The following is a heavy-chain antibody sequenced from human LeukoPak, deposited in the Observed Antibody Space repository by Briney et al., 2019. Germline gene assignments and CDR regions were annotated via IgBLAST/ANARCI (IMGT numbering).Heavy chain of an antibody. V-gene: IGHV4-4*07. Sequence: SETLSLTCTVSGGSISSYYWSWIRQPAGKGLEWIGRIYTSGSTNYNPSLKSRVTMSVDTSKNQFSLKLSSVTAADTAVYYCVKEDIVVVPAAMGGYYYYYMDVWGKGTTVTVSS. CDR1: GGSISSYY. J-gene: IGHJ6*03. D-gene: IGHD2-2*01. CDR3: VKEDIVVVPAAMGGYYYYYMDV. CDR2: IYTSGST.